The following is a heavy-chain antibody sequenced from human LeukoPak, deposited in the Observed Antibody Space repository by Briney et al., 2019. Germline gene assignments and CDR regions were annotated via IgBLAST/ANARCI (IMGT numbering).Heavy chain of an antibody. CDR2: ISSSSSYI. D-gene: IGHD5-12*01. CDR1: GFTFSSYS. CDR3: ARALDIVATITTIAY. V-gene: IGHV3-21*01. Sequence: GGSLRLSCAASGFTFSSYSMNWVRQAPGKGLEWVSSISSSSSYIYYADSVKGRFTISTDNAKNSLYLQMNSLRAEDTAVYYCARALDIVATITTIAYWGQGTLVTVSS. J-gene: IGHJ4*02.